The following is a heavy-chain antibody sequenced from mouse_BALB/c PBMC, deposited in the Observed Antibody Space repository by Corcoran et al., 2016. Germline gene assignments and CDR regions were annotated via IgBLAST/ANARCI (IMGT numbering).Heavy chain of an antibody. Sequence: EVLLQQSGPELVTPGASVKIPCKASGYTFTDYNIDWVKQNHGKSLEWIGDINPNNGGTIYNQKFKGKATLTVDKSSSTAYMELRSLTSEDTAIYYCANTDYGNYGWFAYWGQGTLVTVSA. J-gene: IGHJ3*01. V-gene: IGHV1-18*01. CDR2: INPNNGGT. CDR1: GYTFTDYN. D-gene: IGHD2-1*01. CDR3: ANTDYGNYGWFAY.